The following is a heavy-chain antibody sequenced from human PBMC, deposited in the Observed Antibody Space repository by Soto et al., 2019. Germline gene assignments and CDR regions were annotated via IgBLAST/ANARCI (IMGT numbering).Heavy chain of an antibody. CDR1: GYTFTSYD. J-gene: IGHJ5*02. D-gene: IGHD3-10*01. CDR2: MNPNSGNT. Sequence: QVQLVQSGAEVKKPGASVKVSCKASGYTFTSYDINWVRQATGQGLEWMGWMNPNSGNTGYAQKFQGRVTMTRNTSISTAYMELSSLRSEDTAVYYCARASRGGFGELLFDWFDPWGQGTLVTVSS. V-gene: IGHV1-8*01. CDR3: ARASRGGFGELLFDWFDP.